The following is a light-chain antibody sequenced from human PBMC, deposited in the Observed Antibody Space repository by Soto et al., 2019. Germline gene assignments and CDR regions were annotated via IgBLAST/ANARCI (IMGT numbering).Light chain of an antibody. J-gene: IGLJ1*01. CDR1: SSDVGAYDY. V-gene: IGLV2-14*01. CDR2: DVG. CDR3: SSYTSTNTPLV. Sequence: QSALTQPASVSGSPGQSITISCTGTSSDVGAYDYVSWYQQYPGKAPKLMIYDVGRRPSGVSHRFSGSKSGNTASLTISGLQAEDEADYYGSSYTSTNTPLVFGTGTKVTVL.